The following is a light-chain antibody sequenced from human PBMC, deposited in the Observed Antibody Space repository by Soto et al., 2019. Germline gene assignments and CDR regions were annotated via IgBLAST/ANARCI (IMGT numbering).Light chain of an antibody. CDR2: DAS. CDR1: QGISSA. J-gene: IGKJ5*01. V-gene: IGKV1D-13*01. Sequence: ALQLTQSPSSLSASVGDRVTITCRASQGISSALAWYQQKPGKAPKLLIYDASSLESGVPSRFSGSGSGTDFTLTISSLQPEDFATYYCQQFNNYLFGQGTRLEIK. CDR3: QQFNNYL.